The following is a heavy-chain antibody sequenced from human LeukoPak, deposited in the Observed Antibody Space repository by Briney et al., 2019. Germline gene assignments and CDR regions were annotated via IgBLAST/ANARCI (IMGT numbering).Heavy chain of an antibody. CDR1: GGSISSYY. D-gene: IGHD3-22*01. CDR2: IYYSGST. CDR3: ARDWGPWDDSSGYYYSYAFDI. Sequence: KPSETLSLTCTVSGGSISSYYWSWIRQPPGKGLEWIGYIYYSGSTNYNPSLKSRVTISVDTSKNQFSLKLSSVTAADTAVYYCARDWGPWDDSSGYYYSYAFDIWGQGTMVTVSS. J-gene: IGHJ3*02. V-gene: IGHV4-59*01.